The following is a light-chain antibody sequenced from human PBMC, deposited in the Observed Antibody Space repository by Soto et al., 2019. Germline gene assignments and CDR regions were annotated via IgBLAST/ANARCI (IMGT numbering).Light chain of an antibody. Sequence: DIQMTQSPSTLSASVGDRVTITCRASQTIDSWLAWYQQRPGKHPNLLIYKASTLASGVPSRFSGSGSGTEFTLTINSLQPDDFATYYCQQYHIYSGTFGQGTKV. J-gene: IGKJ1*01. CDR3: QQYHIYSGT. CDR2: KAS. CDR1: QTIDSW. V-gene: IGKV1-5*03.